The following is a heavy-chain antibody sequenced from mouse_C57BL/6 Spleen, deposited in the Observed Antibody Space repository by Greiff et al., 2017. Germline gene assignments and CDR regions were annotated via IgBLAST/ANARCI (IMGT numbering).Heavy chain of an antibody. CDR1: GYTFTSYG. V-gene: IGHV1-81*01. J-gene: IGHJ2*01. Sequence: VQLQQSGAELARPGASVKLSCKASGYTFTSYGISWVKQSTGQGLEWIGEIYPRSGNTYYNEKFKGKATLTADKSSSTAYMELRSLTSEDCRVYSGARRGDYGRRSYFDYWGQGTTLTVSS. D-gene: IGHD1-1*01. CDR2: IYPRSGNT. CDR3: ARRGDYGRRSYFDY.